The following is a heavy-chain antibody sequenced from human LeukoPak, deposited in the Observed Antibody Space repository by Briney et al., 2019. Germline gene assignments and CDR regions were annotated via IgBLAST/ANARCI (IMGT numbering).Heavy chain of an antibody. D-gene: IGHD5-12*01. J-gene: IGHJ4*02. Sequence: AGGSLRLSCAASGFTFSSYAMSWVRQAPGKGLEWVSAISGSGGSTYYADSVKGRFTIFRDNSKNTLYLQMNSLRAEDTAVYYCAKDPRSGYGDDYWGQGTLVTVSS. CDR1: GFTFSSYA. V-gene: IGHV3-23*01. CDR2: ISGSGGST. CDR3: AKDPRSGYGDDY.